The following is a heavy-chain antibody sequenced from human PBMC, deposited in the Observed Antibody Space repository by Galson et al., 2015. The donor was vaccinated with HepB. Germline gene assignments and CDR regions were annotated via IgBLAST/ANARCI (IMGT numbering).Heavy chain of an antibody. Sequence: SLRLSCAASGFTFEEYAMHWVRQAPGRGLEWVSSISWNSGSIGYADSVKGRFTISRDNAKHSLYLQMNSLRPEDTALYFCAKDDSSAWSSAGSWGRGTLVTVSS. CDR1: GFTFEEYA. CDR3: AKDDSSAWSSAGS. D-gene: IGHD6-19*01. J-gene: IGHJ5*02. CDR2: ISWNSGSI. V-gene: IGHV3-9*01.